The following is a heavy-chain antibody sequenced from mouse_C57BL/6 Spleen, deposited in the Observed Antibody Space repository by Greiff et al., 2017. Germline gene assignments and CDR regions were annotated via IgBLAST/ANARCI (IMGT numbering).Heavy chain of an antibody. CDR3: ARSHLVYYCGD. Sequence: QVQLQQSGAELVKPGASVKISCKASGYAFSSYWMNWVKQRPGKGLEWIGQIYPGDGDTNYNGKFKGKATLTADKSSSTAYMQLSSLTSEDSAVYFCARSHLVYYCGDWGQGATLTVSS. J-gene: IGHJ2*01. CDR2: IYPGDGDT. CDR1: GYAFSSYW. D-gene: IGHD6-2*01. V-gene: IGHV1-80*01.